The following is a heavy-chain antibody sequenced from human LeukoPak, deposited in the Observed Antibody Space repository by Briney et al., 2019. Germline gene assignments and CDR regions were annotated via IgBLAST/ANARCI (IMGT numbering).Heavy chain of an antibody. CDR3: AKVSDYDILTGYFDY. J-gene: IGHJ4*02. CDR1: GFTFSSYG. CDR2: ISFDGSAK. D-gene: IGHD3-9*01. V-gene: IGHV3-30*18. Sequence: GGSLRLSCAASGFTFSSYGMHWVRQAPGKGLEWVSVISFDGSAKYYADSVKGRFTISRDNSKNTLYLQMNSLRAEDTAVYYCAKVSDYDILTGYFDYWGQGTLVTVSS.